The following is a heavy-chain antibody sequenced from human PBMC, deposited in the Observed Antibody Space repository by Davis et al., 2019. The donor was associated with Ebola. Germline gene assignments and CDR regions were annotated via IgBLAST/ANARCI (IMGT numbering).Heavy chain of an antibody. CDR3: ARAVTMVLPSGWFDP. V-gene: IGHV1-18*01. CDR1: AYTFTRYG. Sequence: AASVKVSCKASAYTFTRYGISWVRQAPGQGLEWMGWISTYNGNTNYAQNLQGRVTMTTDTSTSTAYMEVRSLRYADTAVYYCARAVTMVLPSGWFDPWGQGTLVTVSS. CDR2: ISTYNGNT. J-gene: IGHJ5*02. D-gene: IGHD3-10*01.